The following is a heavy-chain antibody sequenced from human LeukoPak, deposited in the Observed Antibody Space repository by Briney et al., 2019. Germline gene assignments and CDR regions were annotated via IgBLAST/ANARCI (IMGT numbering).Heavy chain of an antibody. Sequence: KSSETLSLTCTVSGYSISSGYYWGWIRQPPGKGLEGIGEINHIGSTNYNPSLKSRVTISLDTSKSQFSLKVRYVTAADTAVYYCAREIPAAPYYFDYWGQGTLVTVSS. CDR1: GYSISSGYY. V-gene: IGHV4-38-2*02. CDR2: INHIGST. D-gene: IGHD6-13*01. J-gene: IGHJ4*02. CDR3: AREIPAAPYYFDY.